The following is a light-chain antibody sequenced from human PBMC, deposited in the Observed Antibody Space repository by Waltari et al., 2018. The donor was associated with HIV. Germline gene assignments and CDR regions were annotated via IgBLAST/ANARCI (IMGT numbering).Light chain of an antibody. Sequence: QSVLTQPPSVSAAPGQKVTIPCPGSSPHLGNTFLFLYQQLPGTAPKLLIYENNKRPSGIPDRFSGSKSGTSATLGITGLQTGDEADYYCGTWDSSLSAYVFGTGTKVTVL. V-gene: IGLV1-51*02. CDR1: SPHLGNTF. CDR3: GTWDSSLSAYV. J-gene: IGLJ1*01. CDR2: ENN.